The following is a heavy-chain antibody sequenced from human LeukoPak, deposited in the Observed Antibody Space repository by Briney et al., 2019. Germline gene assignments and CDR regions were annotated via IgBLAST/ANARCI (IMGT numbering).Heavy chain of an antibody. CDR3: AKGAMPYYDGSGYNYFDY. D-gene: IGHD3-22*01. CDR2: MSGRGGMT. J-gene: IGHJ4*02. Sequence: GGSLRLSCAASEFTFSGYWMSWVRQAPGKGLEWVSAMSGRGGMTYYADSVKGRFSISRDNSKNTLHLQMNSLRAEDTAVYYCAKGAMPYYDGSGYNYFDYWGQGTPVTVSS. CDR1: EFTFSGYW. V-gene: IGHV3-23*01.